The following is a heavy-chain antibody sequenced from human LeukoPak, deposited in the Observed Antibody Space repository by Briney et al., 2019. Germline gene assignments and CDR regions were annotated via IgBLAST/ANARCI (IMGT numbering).Heavy chain of an antibody. Sequence: SETLSLTCAVSGVSISGHYWSWIRQPPGMRLEWIGYIFYSGSTNYNPSLNSRLTISVDTSRNQFSLKLRSVTAADTAVYYCARLTQPWLHIGGSYYDDWGQGILVTVAS. J-gene: IGHJ4*02. CDR2: IFYSGST. D-gene: IGHD5-24*01. CDR1: GVSISGHY. V-gene: IGHV4-59*11. CDR3: ARLTQPWLHIGGSYYDD.